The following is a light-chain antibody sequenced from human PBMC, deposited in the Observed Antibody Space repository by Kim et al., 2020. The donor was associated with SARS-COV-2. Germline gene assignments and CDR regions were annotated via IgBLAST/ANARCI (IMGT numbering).Light chain of an antibody. CDR2: RNN. CDR1: SSNIGSNY. Sequence: GQRVTISCSGSSSNIGSNYVYWYQQLPGTAPKLLIYRNNQRPSGVPDRFSGSKSGTSASLAISGLRSEDEADYYCAAWDDILSGRVFGGGTQLTVL. J-gene: IGLJ3*02. V-gene: IGLV1-47*01. CDR3: AAWDDILSGRV.